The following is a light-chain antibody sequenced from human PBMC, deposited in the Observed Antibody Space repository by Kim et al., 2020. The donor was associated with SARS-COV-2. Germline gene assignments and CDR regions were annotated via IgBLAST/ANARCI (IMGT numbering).Light chain of an antibody. Sequence: GQSTTISCTGTSSDVGGYNYVSWYQQHPGKAPKLMIYDVSNRPSGVSNRFSGSKSGNMASLTISGLQAEDEADYYCSSYTSSSTRVFGTGTKVTVL. CDR3: SSYTSSSTRV. CDR1: SSDVGGYNY. J-gene: IGLJ1*01. V-gene: IGLV2-14*03. CDR2: DVS.